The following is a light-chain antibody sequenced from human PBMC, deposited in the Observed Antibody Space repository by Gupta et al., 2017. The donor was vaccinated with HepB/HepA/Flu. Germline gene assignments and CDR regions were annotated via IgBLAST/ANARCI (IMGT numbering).Light chain of an antibody. CDR2: DAS. Sequence: EIVLTQSPGTLALSAGERATLSCRASQRISRYLAWYQQKAGQAPRLLISDASNRASGVPGMFSGRGSGTYFTLTISSLEHEDFAIYFCQQSVAWPRTFGQGTKLEIK. J-gene: IGKJ2*01. CDR3: QQSVAWPRT. CDR1: QRISRY. V-gene: IGKV3-11*01.